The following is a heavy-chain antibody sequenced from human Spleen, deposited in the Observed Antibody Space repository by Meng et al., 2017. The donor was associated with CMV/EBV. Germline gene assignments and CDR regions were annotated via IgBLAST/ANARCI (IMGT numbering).Heavy chain of an antibody. J-gene: IGHJ4*02. V-gene: IGHV3-30*02. Sequence: GGSLRLSCAASGFTFSSYSMNWVRQAPGKGLEWVAFIRYDGSNKYYADSVKGRFTISRDNSKNTLYLQMNSLRAEDTAVYYCAKSPGSGWYNHDYWGQGTLVTVSS. CDR1: GFTFSSYS. D-gene: IGHD6-19*01. CDR2: IRYDGSNK. CDR3: AKSPGSGWYNHDY.